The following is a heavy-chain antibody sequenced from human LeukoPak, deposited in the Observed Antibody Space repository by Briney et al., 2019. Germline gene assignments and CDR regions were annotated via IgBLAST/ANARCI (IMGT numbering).Heavy chain of an antibody. Sequence: GGSLRLSCAASGFTFSSYSMNWVRQAPGKGLEWVSSISSSSSYIYYADSVKGRFTISRDNAKNSLYLQMNSLRAEDTAVYYCARGGATTLADDAFDIWGQGTMVTVSS. V-gene: IGHV3-21*01. J-gene: IGHJ3*02. CDR1: GFTFSSYS. CDR3: ARGGATTLADDAFDI. CDR2: ISSSSSYI. D-gene: IGHD1-26*01.